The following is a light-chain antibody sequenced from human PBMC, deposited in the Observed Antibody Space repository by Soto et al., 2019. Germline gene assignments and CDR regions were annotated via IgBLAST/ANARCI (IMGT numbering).Light chain of an antibody. Sequence: IVLTQSPATLSVSPGERATLSCRASQSVSSLLAWHQQKPRQAPRLLIYDTSTRATGIPARFSGSGSGTDFTLTISSLQSEDFAIYYCQQYNIWPYTFGQGTKVDIK. J-gene: IGKJ2*01. CDR3: QQYNIWPYT. CDR1: QSVSSL. CDR2: DTS. V-gene: IGKV3-15*01.